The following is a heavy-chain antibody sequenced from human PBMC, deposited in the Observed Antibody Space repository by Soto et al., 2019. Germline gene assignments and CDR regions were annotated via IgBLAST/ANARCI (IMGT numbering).Heavy chain of an antibody. Sequence: EVQLVKSGGGLVQPGGSLRLSCAASGFTFSVYSMNWIRQAPGKGLQWVSYMTSDMKTIHYADSVKGRFTISRDNAKNLVYLQMTSLRDEDTAVYYCARSVEGHFDYWGQGALVTVSS. CDR2: MTSDMKTI. CDR1: GFTFSVYS. V-gene: IGHV3-48*02. CDR3: ARSVEGHFDY. D-gene: IGHD6-19*01. J-gene: IGHJ4*02.